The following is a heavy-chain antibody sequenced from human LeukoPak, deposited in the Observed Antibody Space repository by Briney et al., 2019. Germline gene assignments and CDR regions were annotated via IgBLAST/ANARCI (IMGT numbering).Heavy chain of an antibody. D-gene: IGHD3-22*01. CDR2: IYTSGST. CDR3: ARDSMPYYDSSGHLDY. V-gene: IGHV4-4*07. Sequence: PSETLSLTCTVSGGSISSYYWSWIRQPAGKGLEWIGRIYTSGSTNYNPSLKSRVTMSVDTSKNQFSLKLSSVTAADTAVYYCARDSMPYYDSSGHLDYWGQGTLVTVSS. J-gene: IGHJ4*02. CDR1: GGSISSYY.